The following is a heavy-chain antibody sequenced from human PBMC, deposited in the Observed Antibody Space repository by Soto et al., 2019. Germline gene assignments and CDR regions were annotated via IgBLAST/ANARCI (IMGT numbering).Heavy chain of an antibody. CDR1: GGSISSSNW. CDR2: IYHRGST. V-gene: IGHV4-4*02. D-gene: IGHD2-15*01. Sequence: SETLSLTCAVSGGSISSSNWWSWVRQPPGKGLEWIGEIYHRGSTNYNPSLKSRVTISVDKSKNPFSLKVISVTAADTAVYYCARVGFCSGGSCYPAYYGMDVWGQGTTVTVSS. CDR3: ARVGFCSGGSCYPAYYGMDV. J-gene: IGHJ6*02.